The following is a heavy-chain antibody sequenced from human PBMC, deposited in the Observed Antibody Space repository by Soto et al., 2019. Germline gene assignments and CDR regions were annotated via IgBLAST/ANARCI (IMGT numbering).Heavy chain of an antibody. CDR3: ARDIHYDSRALGGFAP. CDR1: GFTFSSYS. CDR2: ISSSSSYI. J-gene: IGHJ5*02. V-gene: IGHV3-21*01. Sequence: GGSLRLSCAASGFTFSSYSMNWVRQAPGKGLEWVSSISSSSSYIYYADTVKGRFTISRDNAKNSLYLQMNSLRAEDTAFFYCARDIHYDSRALGGFAPWGQGTLVTVSS. D-gene: IGHD3-22*01.